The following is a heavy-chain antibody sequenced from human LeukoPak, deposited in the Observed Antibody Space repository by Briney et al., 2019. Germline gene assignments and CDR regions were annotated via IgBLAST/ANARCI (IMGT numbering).Heavy chain of an antibody. CDR2: ISGSGGST. D-gene: IGHD1-1*01. CDR1: GFTFSSYA. J-gene: IGHJ5*02. V-gene: IGHV3-23*01. Sequence: PGGSLRLSCAAPGFTFSSYAMSWVRQAPGKGLEWVSAISGSGGSTYYADSVKGRFTISRDNSKNTLYLQMNSLRAEDTAVYYCAKAGRATRWFDPWGQGTLVTVSS. CDR3: AKAGRATRWFDP.